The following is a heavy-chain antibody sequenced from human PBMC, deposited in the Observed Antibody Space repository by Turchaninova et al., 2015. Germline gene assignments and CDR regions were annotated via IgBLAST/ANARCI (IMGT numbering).Heavy chain of an antibody. Sequence: STSGMCVSWIRQPPGKALEWLALIDWEGEKNYRTSLKTRLTISKDTSKTKVVIKMTNMDPVDTATYYCARALYVDYVVGLDVWGQGATVTVSS. CDR3: ARALYVDYVVGLDV. D-gene: IGHD4-17*01. CDR2: IDWEGEK. J-gene: IGHJ6*02. V-gene: IGHV2-70*01. CDR1: STSGMC.